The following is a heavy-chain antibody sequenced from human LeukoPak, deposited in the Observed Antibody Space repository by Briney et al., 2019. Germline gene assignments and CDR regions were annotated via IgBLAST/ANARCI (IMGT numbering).Heavy chain of an antibody. CDR2: ISGSGGST. CDR1: EFSFNTYA. V-gene: IGHV3-23*01. Sequence: GGSLRLSCTASEFSFNTYAMSWVRQAPGKGLEWVSAISGSGGSTSYADSVKGRFTISRDNAKNSLYLQMNSLRADDTAIYYCARDSLVDYIDFWGQGTLVTVSS. D-gene: IGHD2-15*01. J-gene: IGHJ4*02. CDR3: ARDSLVDYIDF.